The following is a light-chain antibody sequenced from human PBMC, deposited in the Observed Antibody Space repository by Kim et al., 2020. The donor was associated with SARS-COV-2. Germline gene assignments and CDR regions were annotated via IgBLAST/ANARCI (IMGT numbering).Light chain of an antibody. CDR2: DVN. CDR3: CSYTSSSSYL. Sequence: QSALTQPASVSGSPGQSITISCTGTSSDVGGYNYVSWYQQLPAKAPKLMIYDVNNRPSGVSTRFSGSKSGNTASLTISGLQAADEADYYCCSYTSSSSYLFGTGTKVT. V-gene: IGLV2-14*03. CDR1: SSDVGGYNY. J-gene: IGLJ1*01.